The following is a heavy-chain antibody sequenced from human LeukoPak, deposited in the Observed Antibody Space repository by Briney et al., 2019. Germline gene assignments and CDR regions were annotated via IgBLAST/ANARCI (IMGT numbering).Heavy chain of an antibody. D-gene: IGHD3-22*01. CDR2: ISWDGDKT. CDR1: GFTFDDYS. J-gene: IGHJ4*02. CDR3: AKARRRSAMIVALDY. V-gene: IGHV3-43*01. Sequence: GSLRLSCAASGFTFDDYSMHWVRPAPGKGLEWDSVISWDGDKTYYADSVKGRFTISRDNSKNSLFLQMNTLRTEDTALYYCAKARRRSAMIVALDYWGQGTLVTVSS.